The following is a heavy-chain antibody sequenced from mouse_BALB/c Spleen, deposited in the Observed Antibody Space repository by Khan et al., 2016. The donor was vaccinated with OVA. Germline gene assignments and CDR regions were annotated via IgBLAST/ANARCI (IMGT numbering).Heavy chain of an antibody. CDR2: TNPTNGRT. CDR1: GYTFTSYW. J-gene: IGHJ2*01. D-gene: IGHD1-1*01. V-gene: IGHV1S81*02. Sequence: QVQLKQSGAELVKAGASVKMSCKASGYTFTSYWMHWVKQRLGQGLEWFAETNPTNGRTYYNEKFKSRATLTVDKSSSTAYMLLSGPTCEDSAVYYCARIKEIVATYFDYWGQGTTLTVSS. CDR3: ARIKEIVATYFDY.